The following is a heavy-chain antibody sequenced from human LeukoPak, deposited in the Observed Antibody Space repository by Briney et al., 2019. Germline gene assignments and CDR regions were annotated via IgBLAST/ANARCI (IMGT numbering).Heavy chain of an antibody. D-gene: IGHD3-22*01. CDR2: FSGSGGST. CDR1: GFTFSNYA. Sequence: GGSLRLSCAASGFTFSNYAMSWVRQTPGKGLEWVSGFSGSGGSTYYADSVKGRFTISRDNSKNTLYLQMNSLRAEDTAVYYCAKSYYYDSSGYPNWFDPWGQGTLVTVSS. CDR3: AKSYYYDSSGYPNWFDP. V-gene: IGHV3-23*01. J-gene: IGHJ5*02.